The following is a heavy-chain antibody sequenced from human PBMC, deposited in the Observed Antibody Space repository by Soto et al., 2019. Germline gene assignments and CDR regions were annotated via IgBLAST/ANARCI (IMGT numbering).Heavy chain of an antibody. J-gene: IGHJ5*02. CDR1: GDSITGSH. V-gene: IGHV4-59*01. Sequence: QVHLQESGPGLVKASETLSLTCTVSGDSITGSHWNWIRQPLGKPLEWIGYIYYRGSTNYNPSLKSRRTWSVDTSKNQIFLRLNSVTAADTAVYYCASSAIVGREVNTWFDPWGQGILVTVSS. D-gene: IGHD1-26*01. CDR2: IYYRGST. CDR3: ASSAIVGREVNTWFDP.